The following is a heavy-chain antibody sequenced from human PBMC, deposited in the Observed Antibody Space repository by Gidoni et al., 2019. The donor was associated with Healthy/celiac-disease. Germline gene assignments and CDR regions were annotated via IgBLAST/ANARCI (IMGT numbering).Heavy chain of an antibody. CDR2: LSYDGSNK. Sequence: QVQLVESGGGVVQPGRSLSLSCAASGCTFSSYGMHWVRQAPGKGLEWVAVLSYDGSNKCYADSVKGRFTISRDTSKNTLYLQMNSLRAEDTAVYYCAKAPLRAIWDAFDIWGQVTMVTVSS. J-gene: IGHJ3*02. CDR3: AKAPLRAIWDAFDI. CDR1: GCTFSSYG. V-gene: IGHV3-30*18. D-gene: IGHD2-21*01.